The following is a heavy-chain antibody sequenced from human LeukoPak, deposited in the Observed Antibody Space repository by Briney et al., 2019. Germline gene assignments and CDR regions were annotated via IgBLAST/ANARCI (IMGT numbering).Heavy chain of an antibody. CDR3: ARDPSYGSYAFDI. J-gene: IGHJ3*02. D-gene: IGHD3-10*01. V-gene: IGHV1-69*05. CDR2: IIPIFGTA. Sequence: SVKVSCKASGGTFSSYAISWVRQAPGQGLEWMGRIIPIFGTANYAQKFQGRVTITTDESTSTAYMELSSLRSEDTAVYYCARDPSYGSYAFDIWGKGTMVTVSS. CDR1: GGTFSSYA.